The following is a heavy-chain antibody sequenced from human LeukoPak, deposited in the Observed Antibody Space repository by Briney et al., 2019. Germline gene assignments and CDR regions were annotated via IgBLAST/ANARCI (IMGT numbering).Heavy chain of an antibody. Sequence: SETLSLTCTVSGGSISIYYRSWIRQPPGKGLEWIGYIYYSGSTNYNPSLKSRVTISVDTSKNQFSLKLSSVTAADTAVYYCARLGFHIVVVVAATPYYYYYMDVWGKGTTVTVSS. CDR3: ARLGFHIVVVVAATPYYYYYMDV. J-gene: IGHJ6*03. V-gene: IGHV4-59*08. D-gene: IGHD2-15*01. CDR2: IYYSGST. CDR1: GGSISIYY.